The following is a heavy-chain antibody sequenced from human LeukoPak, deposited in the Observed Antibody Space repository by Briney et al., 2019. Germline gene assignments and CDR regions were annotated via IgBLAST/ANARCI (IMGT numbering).Heavy chain of an antibody. CDR3: ARDAHIVRGVNPLDY. CDR2: VSYSSSTI. V-gene: IGHV3-48*02. CDR1: GFSVNNLY. Sequence: GGSLRLSCAASGFSVNNLYMNWVRQAPGKGLEWISYVSYSSSTIYYADSVKGRFTISRDNAKNSLYLQMNSLRDEDTAVYYCARDAHIVRGVNPLDYWGQGTLVTVSS. D-gene: IGHD3-10*01. J-gene: IGHJ4*02.